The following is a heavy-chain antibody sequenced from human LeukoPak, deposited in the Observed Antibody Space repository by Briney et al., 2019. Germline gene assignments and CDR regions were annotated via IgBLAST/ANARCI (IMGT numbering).Heavy chain of an antibody. V-gene: IGHV1-2*02. Sequence: ASVKVSCKASGYTFTCYYMHWVRQAPGQGLEWMGWINPNSGGRNYAQKFQRRFTMTMDTSISTAYMELSRLRSDDTAVYYCAFSPRVVVPLYWGQGTLVTVSS. J-gene: IGHJ4*02. CDR2: INPNSGGR. CDR1: GYTFTCYY. D-gene: IGHD2-2*01. CDR3: AFSPRVVVPLY.